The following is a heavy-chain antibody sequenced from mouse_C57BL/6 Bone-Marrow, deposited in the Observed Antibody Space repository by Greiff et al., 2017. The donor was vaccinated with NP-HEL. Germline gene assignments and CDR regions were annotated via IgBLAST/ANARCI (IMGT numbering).Heavy chain of an antibody. D-gene: IGHD2-1*01. CDR3: ARSLIYYAHWYFDV. Sequence: QVHVKQPGAELVKPGASVKLSCKASGYTFTSYWMHWVKQRPGRGLGWIGRIDPNSGGTKYNEKFKSKATLTVDKPSSTAYMQLSSLTSEDSAVYYCARSLIYYAHWYFDVWGTGTTVTVSS. CDR2: IDPNSGGT. J-gene: IGHJ1*03. V-gene: IGHV1-72*01. CDR1: GYTFTSYW.